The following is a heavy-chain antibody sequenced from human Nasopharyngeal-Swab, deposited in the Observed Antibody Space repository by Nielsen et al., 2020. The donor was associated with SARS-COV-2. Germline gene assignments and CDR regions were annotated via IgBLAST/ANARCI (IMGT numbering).Heavy chain of an antibody. CDR2: ISAYNGNT. D-gene: IGHD1-14*01. Sequence: ASVKVSWKASGYTFTSYGISWVRQAPGQGLEWMGWISAYNGNTNYAQKLQGRVTMTTDTSTSTAYMELRSLRSDDRAVYYCARDPAFKDPANGNYYYYGIDVWGQGTTVTVSS. CDR3: ARDPAFKDPANGNYYYYGIDV. CDR1: GYTFTSYG. J-gene: IGHJ6*02. V-gene: IGHV1-18*01.